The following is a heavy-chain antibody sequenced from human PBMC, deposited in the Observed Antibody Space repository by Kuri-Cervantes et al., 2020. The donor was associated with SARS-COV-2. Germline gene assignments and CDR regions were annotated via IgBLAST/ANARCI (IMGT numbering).Heavy chain of an antibody. J-gene: IGHJ3*02. CDR3: ATVTPDIVVVPAAIPGAFDI. CDR1: GFSFSAYG. V-gene: IGHV3-30*02. Sequence: GESLKISCAASGFSFSAYGTYWVRQAPGKGLEWVAFIEYDGSSKYYADSVTGRFTVSRDNSKNTLFLHMDSLRGEDTAVYYCATVTPDIVVVPAAIPGAFDIWGQGTMVTVSS. CDR2: IEYDGSSK. D-gene: IGHD2-2*02.